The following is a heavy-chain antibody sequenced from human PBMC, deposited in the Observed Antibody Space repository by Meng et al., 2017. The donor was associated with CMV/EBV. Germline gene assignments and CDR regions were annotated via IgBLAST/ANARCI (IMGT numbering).Heavy chain of an antibody. V-gene: IGHV4-39*01. CDR3: ARTGPTRFCSTTSCSFFDY. D-gene: IGHD2-2*01. J-gene: IGHJ4*02. CDR2: IYYTGST. Sequence: GPLRLSCTVSGGSISSSSYYWGWIRQPPGKGLEWIGSIYYTGSTYYNPSLKSRVTISVDTSKNQFSLKVSSVTAADTAVYYCARTGPTRFCSTTSCSFFDYWGQGTLVTVSS. CDR1: GGSISSSSYY.